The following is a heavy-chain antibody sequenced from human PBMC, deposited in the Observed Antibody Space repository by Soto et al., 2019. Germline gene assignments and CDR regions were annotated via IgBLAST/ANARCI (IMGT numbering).Heavy chain of an antibody. D-gene: IGHD3-9*01. CDR3: AFGDWFRSY. V-gene: IGHV5-51*01. CDR2: IYPGDSDT. Sequence: GESLKISCKVSGSSFTNNWIGWVRQMPGKGLEWMEIIYPGDSDTRYSPSFQGQVTISADKSSSTASLQWSSLKASDTAIYYCAFGDWFRSYWGQGTLVTVSS. J-gene: IGHJ4*02. CDR1: GSSFTNNW.